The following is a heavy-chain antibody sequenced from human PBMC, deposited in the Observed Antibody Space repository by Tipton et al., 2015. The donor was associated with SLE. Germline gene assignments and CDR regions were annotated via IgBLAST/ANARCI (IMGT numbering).Heavy chain of an antibody. CDR3: ARDVGRYSSSSGFDY. Sequence: TLSLTCAVYGGSFSGYYWSWIRQPPGKGLEWIGKINHSGSTNYNPSLKSRVTISVDTSKNQFSLKLSSVTAADTAVYYCARDVGRYSSSSGFDYWGQGTLVTVSS. D-gene: IGHD6-6*01. J-gene: IGHJ4*02. CDR2: INHSGST. CDR1: GGSFSGYY. V-gene: IGHV4-34*01.